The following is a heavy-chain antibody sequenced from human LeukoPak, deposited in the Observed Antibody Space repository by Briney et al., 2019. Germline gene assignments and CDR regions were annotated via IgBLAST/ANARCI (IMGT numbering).Heavy chain of an antibody. V-gene: IGHV4-34*01. J-gene: IGHJ3*02. D-gene: IGHD3-22*01. CDR3: ARGPRITMIVVVIISYAFDI. CDR1: GGSFSGYY. CDR2: INHSGST. Sequence: PSETLSLTCAVYGGSFSGYYWSWIRQPPGKGLEWIGEINHSGSTNCNPSLKSRVTISVDTSKNQFSLKLSSVTAADTAVYYCARGPRITMIVVVIISYAFDIWGQGTMVTVSS.